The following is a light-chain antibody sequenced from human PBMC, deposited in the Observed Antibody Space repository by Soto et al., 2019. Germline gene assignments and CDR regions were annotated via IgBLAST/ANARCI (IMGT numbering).Light chain of an antibody. V-gene: IGLV2-23*01. CDR2: EDT. CDR1: SSDVGSYNL. CDR3: CSYADNNILI. Sequence: QSALTQPASVSGSPGQSITISCTGSSSDVGSYNLVSWYQQHPGKAPKLMIYEDTKRPSGVSNRFSGSKSGNTASLTISGLQAEDEADYYCCSYADNNILIFGCGTKMTVL. J-gene: IGLJ2*01.